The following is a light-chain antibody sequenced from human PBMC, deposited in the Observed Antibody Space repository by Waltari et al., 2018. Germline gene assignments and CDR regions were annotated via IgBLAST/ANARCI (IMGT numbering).Light chain of an antibody. V-gene: IGKV1-39*01. CDR1: HRFSSY. CDR2: GAS. J-gene: IGKJ3*01. CDR3: QQTSSSPLT. Sequence: DIQMTQFPSSLSASGENRLTITGRASHRFSSYLNWYQQKPGKAPKVLIYGASSLRGGAPSRFSGSRSGTDFTLTISSLQPEDFASYYCQQTSSSPLTFGPGTKLDIK.